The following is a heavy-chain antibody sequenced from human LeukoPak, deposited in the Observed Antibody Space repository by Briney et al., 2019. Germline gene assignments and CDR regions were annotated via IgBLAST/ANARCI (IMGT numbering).Heavy chain of an antibody. Sequence: GASVKVSCKASDDTFDRFAITWVRLPPGQGLDWMGRIIPIFGITHYAPHFQGRLTLTADTSTRTAYMELSSLKSEDTAVYYCAKGPHDYGDFVFFWGQGTLVTVTS. CDR1: DDTFDRFA. CDR3: AKGPHDYGDFVFF. D-gene: IGHD4-17*01. V-gene: IGHV1-69*04. J-gene: IGHJ4*02. CDR2: IIPIFGIT.